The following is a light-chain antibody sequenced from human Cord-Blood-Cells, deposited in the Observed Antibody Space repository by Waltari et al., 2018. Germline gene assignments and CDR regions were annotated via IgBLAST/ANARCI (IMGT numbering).Light chain of an antibody. Sequence: DIVMTQSPDCLAVCLGERDTINCRSSQSVLYSSNNKNYLAWYQQKPGQPPKLLIYWASTRESGVPDRFSGSGSGTDFTLTISSLQAEDVAVYYCQQYYSTPWTFGQGTKVEIK. CDR1: QSVLYSSNNKNY. J-gene: IGKJ1*01. V-gene: IGKV4-1*01. CDR3: QQYYSTPWT. CDR2: WAS.